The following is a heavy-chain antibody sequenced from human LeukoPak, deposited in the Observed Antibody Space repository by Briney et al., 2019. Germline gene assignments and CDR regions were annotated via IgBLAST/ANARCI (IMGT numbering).Heavy chain of an antibody. Sequence: PGGSLRLSCAASGFTFSSYAMSWVRQAPGKGREWVSASSGSGGSTYYADCVKGRFTISRDNSNNTLYLQMNSLRGEDTAVYYCAKDPSFSYYTPFDYWGQGTLVTVSS. CDR3: AKDPSFSYYTPFDY. CDR1: GFTFSSYA. CDR2: SSGSGGST. D-gene: IGHD3-22*01. V-gene: IGHV3-23*01. J-gene: IGHJ4*02.